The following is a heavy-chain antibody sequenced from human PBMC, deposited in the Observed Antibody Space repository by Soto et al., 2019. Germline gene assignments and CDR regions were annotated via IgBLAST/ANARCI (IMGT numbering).Heavy chain of an antibody. J-gene: IGHJ4*02. CDR2: IRSKANSYAT. D-gene: IGHD2-15*01. Sequence: GGSLRLSCAASGFTFSGSAMHWVRQASGKGLEWVGRIRSKANSYATAYAASVKGRFTISRDDSKNTAYLQMNSLKTEDTAVYYCTIAAKSATLFDYWGRGTLVTVSS. CDR3: TIAAKSATLFDY. V-gene: IGHV3-73*01. CDR1: GFTFSGSA.